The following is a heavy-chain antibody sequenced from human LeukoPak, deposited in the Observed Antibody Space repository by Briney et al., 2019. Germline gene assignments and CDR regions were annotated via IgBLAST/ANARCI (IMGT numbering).Heavy chain of an antibody. D-gene: IGHD5-18*01. J-gene: IGHJ4*02. CDR3: AGAPYRSRGYSYGLFARAGYFDY. CDR1: GFTFSSYS. CDR2: ISSSSSYI. Sequence: GGSLRLSCAASGFTFSSYSMNWVRQAPGKGLEWVSSISSSSSYIYYADSVKGRFTISRDNAKNSLYLQMNSLRAEDTAVYYCAGAPYRSRGYSYGLFARAGYFDYWGQGTLVTVSS. V-gene: IGHV3-21*01.